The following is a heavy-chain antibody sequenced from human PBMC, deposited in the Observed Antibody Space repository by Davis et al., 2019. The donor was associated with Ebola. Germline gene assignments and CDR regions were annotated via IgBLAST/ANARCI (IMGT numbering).Heavy chain of an antibody. D-gene: IGHD6-13*01. V-gene: IGHV4-4*07. Sequence: PSETLSLTCSVSGGSMTSYYWNWIRQPAGKGLEWIGRIDTSGSTNFNPSLKSRVIMSLDTSKNQFSLNLSSVTAADTAVYYCARAPIAGAGTRWGTRWFDPWGQGTLVSVSS. CDR1: GGSMTSYY. CDR2: IDTSGST. CDR3: ARAPIAGAGTRWGTRWFDP. J-gene: IGHJ5*02.